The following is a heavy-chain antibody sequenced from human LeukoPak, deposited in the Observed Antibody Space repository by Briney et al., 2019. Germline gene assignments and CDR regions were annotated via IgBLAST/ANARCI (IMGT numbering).Heavy chain of an antibody. V-gene: IGHV4-61*02. D-gene: IGHD1-26*01. J-gene: IGHJ5*02. CDR1: GGSISSGSYY. CDR2: MYTSGST. CDR3: ARGRSGSYGWFDP. Sequence: SETLSLTCTVSGGSISSGSYYWSWIRQPAGKGLEWIGRMYTSGSTDYKPSLKSRVTISVDTSKNQFSLKLSSVIAADTAVYYCARGRSGSYGWFDPWGQGTLVTVSS.